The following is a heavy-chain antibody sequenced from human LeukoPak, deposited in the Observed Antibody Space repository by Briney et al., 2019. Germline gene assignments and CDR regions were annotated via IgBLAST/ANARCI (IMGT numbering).Heavy chain of an antibody. V-gene: IGHV1-8*01. CDR1: GYTFTSYD. CDR3: ARGSGYSYGLDAFDI. J-gene: IGHJ3*02. CDR2: MNPNSGNT. Sequence: ASVKVSCKASGYTFTSYDINWVRQATGQGLEWMGWMNPNSGNTGYAQKFQGRVTMTRNTSISTAYMELSSRRSEDTAVYYCARGSGYSYGLDAFDIWGQGTMVTVSS. D-gene: IGHD5-18*01.